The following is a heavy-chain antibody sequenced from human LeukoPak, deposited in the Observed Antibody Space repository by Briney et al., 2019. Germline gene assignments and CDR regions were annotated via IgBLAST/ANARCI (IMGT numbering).Heavy chain of an antibody. D-gene: IGHD3/OR15-3a*01. V-gene: IGHV4-34*01. CDR3: ARDSRILGRDWLAFDI. CDR1: GGSFSGYC. Sequence: SETLSLTCAVYGGSFSGYCWSWIRQPPGKGLEWIGEINHSGSTNYNPSLKSRVTISVDTSKNQFSLKLSSVTAADTAVYYCARDSRILGRDWLAFDIWGQGTMVTVSS. J-gene: IGHJ3*02. CDR2: INHSGST.